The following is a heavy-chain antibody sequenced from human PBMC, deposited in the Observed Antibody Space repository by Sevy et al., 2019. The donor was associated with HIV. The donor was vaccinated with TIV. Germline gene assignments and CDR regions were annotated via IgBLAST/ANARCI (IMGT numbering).Heavy chain of an antibody. J-gene: IGHJ6*02. D-gene: IGHD4-17*01. CDR3: ARLTTMPTSDLYGMDV. CDR2: INPNDGVT. CDR1: GYMFTDYY. Sequence: ASVKVSCKASGYMFTDYYIHWVRQAPGQGLEWMAWINPNDGVTNYAQRFQGEVTMTRDTSISTAYMEMSRLRSDDTAIYYCARLTTMPTSDLYGMDVWGQGTSVTVSS. V-gene: IGHV1-2*02.